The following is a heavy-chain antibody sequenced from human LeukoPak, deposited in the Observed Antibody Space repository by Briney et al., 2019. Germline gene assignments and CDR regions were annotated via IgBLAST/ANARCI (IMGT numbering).Heavy chain of an antibody. CDR1: GFTFSSYA. CDR2: ISGSGGST. Sequence: GGSLRLSCAASGFTFSSYAMSWVRQAPGKGLEWVSGISGSGGSTYYTDSVKGRFTISRDNSKNTLYLQMNSLRAEDTAVYYCAKLGTTMVRGVIAYWGQGTLVTVS. D-gene: IGHD3-10*01. CDR3: AKLGTTMVRGVIAY. J-gene: IGHJ4*02. V-gene: IGHV3-23*01.